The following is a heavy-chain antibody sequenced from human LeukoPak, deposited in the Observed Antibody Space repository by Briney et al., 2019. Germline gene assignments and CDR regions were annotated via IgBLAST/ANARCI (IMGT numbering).Heavy chain of an antibody. CDR1: GYTFTGYY. D-gene: IGHD3-3*01. CDR3: ARDENRYDFWSGYYTGGNYMDV. J-gene: IGHJ6*03. Sequence: GASVKVSCKASGYTFTGYYMHWVRQAPGQGLEWMGWINPNSGSTNYAQKFQGRVTMTRDTSISTAYMELSRLRSDDTAVYYCARDENRYDFWSGYYTGGNYMDVWAKGPRSPSP. CDR2: INPNSGST. V-gene: IGHV1-2*02.